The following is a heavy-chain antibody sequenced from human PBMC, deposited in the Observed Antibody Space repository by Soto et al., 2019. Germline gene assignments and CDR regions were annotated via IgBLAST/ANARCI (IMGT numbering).Heavy chain of an antibody. CDR3: ARDGGSGSYYNEDY. V-gene: IGHV4-38-2*02. CDR2: IYHSGST. J-gene: IGHJ4*02. CDR1: GYSISSGYY. Sequence: KPSETLSLTCAVSGYSISSGYYWGWIRQPPGKGLEWIGSIYHSGSTYYNPSLKSRVTISVDTSKNQFSLKLSSVTAADTAVYYCARDGGSGSYYNEDYWGQGTLVTVSS. D-gene: IGHD3-10*01.